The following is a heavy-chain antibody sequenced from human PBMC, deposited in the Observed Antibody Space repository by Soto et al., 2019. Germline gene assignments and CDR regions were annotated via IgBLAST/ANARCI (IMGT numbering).Heavy chain of an antibody. CDR2: IIPIFGTA. CDR1: GGTFSSYA. Sequence: VASVKVSCKASGGTFSSYAISWVRQAPGQGLEWMGGIIPIFGTANYAQKFQGRVTITADESTSTAYMELSSLRSEDTAVYYCARTHSITIFGVVTLGWFDPWGQGTLVTVSS. D-gene: IGHD3-3*01. CDR3: ARTHSITIFGVVTLGWFDP. J-gene: IGHJ5*02. V-gene: IGHV1-69*13.